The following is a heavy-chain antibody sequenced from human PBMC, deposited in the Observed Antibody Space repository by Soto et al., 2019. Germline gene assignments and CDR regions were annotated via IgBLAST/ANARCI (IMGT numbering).Heavy chain of an antibody. Sequence: PGGSLRLSCAASGFTFSSYAMSWVRQAPGKGLEWVSAISGSGGSTYYADSVKGRFTISRDNSKNTLCLQMNSLRAEDTAVYYCAKTRRDYYDSSGYYYGAFDIWGQGKMGTVSS. CDR2: ISGSGGST. J-gene: IGHJ3*02. CDR3: AKTRRDYYDSSGYYYGAFDI. CDR1: GFTFSSYA. D-gene: IGHD3-22*01. V-gene: IGHV3-23*01.